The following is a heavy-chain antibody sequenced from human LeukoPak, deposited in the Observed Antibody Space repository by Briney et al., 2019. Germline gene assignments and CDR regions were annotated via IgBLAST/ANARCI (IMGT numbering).Heavy chain of an antibody. CDR1: GGSISSYY. CDR2: IYYSGST. CDR3: ARINTYCSSTSCYVWFDP. V-gene: IGHV4-59*01. Sequence: SETLSLTCTVSGGSISSYYWSWIRQPPGKGLEWIGYIYYSGSTNYNTSLKSRVTISVDTSKNQFSLKLSSVTAADTAVYYCARINTYCSSTSCYVWFDPWGQGTLVTVSS. D-gene: IGHD2-2*01. J-gene: IGHJ5*02.